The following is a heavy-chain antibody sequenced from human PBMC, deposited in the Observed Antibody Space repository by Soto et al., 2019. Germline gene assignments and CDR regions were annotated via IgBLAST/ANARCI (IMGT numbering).Heavy chain of an antibody. D-gene: IGHD6-6*01. CDR2: ISSSGTTV. V-gene: IGHV3-48*03. CDR3: ARDQLGGYFEY. Sequence: PVGSLRLSCASSVFTFSTYEMNCVRHSPGKGLEWVSYISSSGTTVYYADSVKGRVTISRDNAKNSLFLQMNSLRAEDTAVYYCARDQLGGYFEYWGQGALVNLSS. CDR1: VFTFSTYE. J-gene: IGHJ4*01.